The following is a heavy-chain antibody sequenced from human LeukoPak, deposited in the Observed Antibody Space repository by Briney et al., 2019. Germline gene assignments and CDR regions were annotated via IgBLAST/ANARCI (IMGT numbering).Heavy chain of an antibody. CDR2: ISSSSSYI. CDR1: GFPFSSYG. V-gene: IGHV3-21*01. Sequence: GGSLRLSCAASGFPFSSYGMHWVRQAPGRGLEWVSSISSSSSYIYYADSVKGRFTISRDNAKNSLYLQMNSLRAEDTAVYYCARDPRDAFDIWGQGTMVTVSS. CDR3: ARDPRDAFDI. J-gene: IGHJ3*02.